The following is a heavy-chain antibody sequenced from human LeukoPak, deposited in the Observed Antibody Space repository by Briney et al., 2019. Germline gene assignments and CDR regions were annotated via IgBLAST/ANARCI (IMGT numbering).Heavy chain of an antibody. Sequence: GGSLRLSCAASGFTSTNYAMSWVRQAPGKGLEWVSGMSGRGVSTYYADSVKGRFTISSDNSKNTLYLQMNSLRAEDTAIYYCAKDCNGGNCYIDYWGQGTLVTVAS. V-gene: IGHV3-23*01. D-gene: IGHD2-15*01. CDR2: MSGRGVST. J-gene: IGHJ4*02. CDR1: GFTSTNYA. CDR3: AKDCNGGNCYIDY.